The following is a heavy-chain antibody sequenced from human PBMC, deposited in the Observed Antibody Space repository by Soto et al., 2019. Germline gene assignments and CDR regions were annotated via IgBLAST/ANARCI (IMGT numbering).Heavy chain of an antibody. V-gene: IGHV3-74*01. J-gene: IGHJ6*02. CDR3: ARDSRGPLAAYYGMDV. Sequence: GGSLRLSCAASGFTFSSYWMHWVRQAPGKGLVWVSRINSDGSSTSYADSVKGRFTISRDNAKNTLYLQMNSLRAEDTAVYYCARDSRGPLAAYYGMDVWGQGTTVTVSS. CDR1: GFTFSSYW. D-gene: IGHD6-19*01. CDR2: INSDGSST.